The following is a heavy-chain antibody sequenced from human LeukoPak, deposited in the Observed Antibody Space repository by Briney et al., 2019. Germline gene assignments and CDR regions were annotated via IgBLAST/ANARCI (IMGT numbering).Heavy chain of an antibody. J-gene: IGHJ4*02. CDR3: STEDKYCSGGNCGKY. CDR2: IIPDSGGA. Sequence: ASVTVSCKTSGYTFTNYYVHWVRQAPGQGLGWMGYIIPDSGGADYDQRYQGRVTLTRDKSISTVYMELRSLSSDDTATYYCSTEDKYCSGGNCGKYWGQGTLVTVSS. V-gene: IGHV1-2*02. D-gene: IGHD2-15*01. CDR1: GYTFTNYY.